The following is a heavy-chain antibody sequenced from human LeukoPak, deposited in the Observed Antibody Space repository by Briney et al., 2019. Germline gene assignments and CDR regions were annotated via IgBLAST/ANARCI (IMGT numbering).Heavy chain of an antibody. CDR3: ARGSPYSSRDYYFDY. CDR1: GGSISSSSYY. Sequence: SETLSLTRTVSGGSISSSSYYWGWIRQPPGKGLEWIGSIYYSGSTYYNPSLKSRVTISVDTSKNQFSLKLSSVTAADTAVYYCARGSPYSSRDYYFDYWGQGTLVTVSS. CDR2: IYYSGST. J-gene: IGHJ4*02. V-gene: IGHV4-39*07. D-gene: IGHD6-13*01.